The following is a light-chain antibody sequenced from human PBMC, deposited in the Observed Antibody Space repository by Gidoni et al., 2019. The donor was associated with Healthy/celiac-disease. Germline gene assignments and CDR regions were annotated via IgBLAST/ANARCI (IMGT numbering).Light chain of an antibody. V-gene: IGKV3-15*01. CDR3: QQYNNWPPWT. Sequence: EIVMTLSPATLSVSPGERATLSCRASQSVSINLAWYQQKPGQAPRLLIYGASTRATGIPARFSGSGSGTEFTLTISSLQSEDFAVYYCQQYNNWPPWTFGQGTKVEIK. CDR1: QSVSIN. J-gene: IGKJ1*01. CDR2: GAS.